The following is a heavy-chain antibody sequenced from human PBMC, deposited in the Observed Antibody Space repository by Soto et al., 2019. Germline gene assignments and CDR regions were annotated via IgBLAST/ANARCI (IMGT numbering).Heavy chain of an antibody. CDR2: ISGSGDST. J-gene: IGHJ4*02. CDR1: GFTFSNYA. V-gene: IGHV3-23*01. D-gene: IGHD6-19*01. Sequence: EVQLLESGGGLVQPGGSLRLSCAASGFTFSNYAMSWVRQAPGKGLEWVSVISGSGDSTYYADSVKGRFTISRDNSRNTLDLQMYRLRAEDTAVYYCAKEYSSAWYGGFDDWGQGTPVTVSS. CDR3: AKEYSSAWYGGFDD.